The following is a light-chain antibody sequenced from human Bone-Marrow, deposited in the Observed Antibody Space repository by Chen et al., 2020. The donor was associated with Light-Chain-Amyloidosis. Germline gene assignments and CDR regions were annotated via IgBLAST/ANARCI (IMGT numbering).Light chain of an antibody. V-gene: IGLV2-14*01. CDR1: SSDVGGDNH. J-gene: IGLJ1*01. Sequence: HSAPTHPPAVAGAPAQSTTITSTGTSSDVGGDNHVSWYQQHQDKAPKLMIYEVTNRPSWVPDRFSGSKSDNTASLTISGLQTEDEADYFCSSYTITNTLVFGSGTRVTVL. CDR2: EVT. CDR3: SSYTITNTLV.